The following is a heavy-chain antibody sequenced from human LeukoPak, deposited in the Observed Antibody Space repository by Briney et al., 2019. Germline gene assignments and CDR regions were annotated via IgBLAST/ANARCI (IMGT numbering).Heavy chain of an antibody. J-gene: IGHJ5*02. D-gene: IGHD6-13*01. Sequence: GGSLRLSCAAAGFTFSSYAMSWVRQAPGKGLEWVSAISGSGGSTYYADSVKGRFTISRDNSKNTLYLQMNSLRAEDTAVYYCAKDSAAAGYNWFDPRGQGTLVTVSS. V-gene: IGHV3-23*01. CDR2: ISGSGGST. CDR1: GFTFSSYA. CDR3: AKDSAAAGYNWFDP.